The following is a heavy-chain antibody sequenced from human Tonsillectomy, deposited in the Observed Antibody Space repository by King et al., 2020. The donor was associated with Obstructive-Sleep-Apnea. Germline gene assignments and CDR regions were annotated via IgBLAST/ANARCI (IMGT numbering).Heavy chain of an antibody. J-gene: IGHJ4*02. CDR1: SGSISGSSYY. CDR3: ARKLRYFDWLSKGYFDY. D-gene: IGHD3-9*01. V-gene: IGHV4-39*07. CDR2: IYYSGST. Sequence: VQLVESGPGLVKPSETLSLTCTVSSGSISGSSYYWDWIRQPPGKGLEWIGSIYYSGSTYYNPSLKSRLTMSVDTSKNQFSLKLSPVTAADTAVYYCARKLRYFDWLSKGYFDYWGQGTLVTVSS.